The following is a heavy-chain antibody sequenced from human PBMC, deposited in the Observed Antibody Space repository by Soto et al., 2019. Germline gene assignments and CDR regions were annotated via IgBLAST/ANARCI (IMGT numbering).Heavy chain of an antibody. Sequence: QVQLQESGPGLVKPSETLSLTCTVSGGSISPYYWSWIRQPPGKGLEWIGNIHYSGSTDYNPSLKSRVTISIDTSTNQFSLKLTSVTAADTGVYYCAKGGTSSLPFDYWGQGTLVTVSS. J-gene: IGHJ4*02. V-gene: IGHV4-59*01. CDR3: AKGGTSSLPFDY. CDR2: IHYSGST. CDR1: GGSISPYY. D-gene: IGHD2-2*01.